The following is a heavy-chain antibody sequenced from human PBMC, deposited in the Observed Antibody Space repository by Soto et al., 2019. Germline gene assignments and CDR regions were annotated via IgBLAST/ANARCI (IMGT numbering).Heavy chain of an antibody. J-gene: IGHJ4*02. CDR3: AKLAVAGPYYYDSSGSPRDY. CDR2: ISYDGSNK. D-gene: IGHD3-22*01. CDR1: GFTFSSYG. Sequence: PGGSLRLSCAASGFTFSSYGMHWVRQAPGKGLEWVAVISYDGSNKYYADSVKGRFTISRDNSKNTLYLQMNSLRAEDTAVYYCAKLAVAGPYYYDSSGSPRDYWGQGTLVTVSS. V-gene: IGHV3-30*18.